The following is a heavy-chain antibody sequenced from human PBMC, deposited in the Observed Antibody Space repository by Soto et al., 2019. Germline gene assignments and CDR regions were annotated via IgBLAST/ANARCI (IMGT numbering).Heavy chain of an antibody. J-gene: IGHJ4*02. CDR2: ISGSGGST. CDR3: ATAMVIGY. CDR1: GFTFSSYA. D-gene: IGHD5-18*01. Sequence: HPGGSLRLSCAASGFTFSSYAMSWVRQAPGKGLEWVSGISGSGGSTYYADSVKGRFTISRDNSKNTLNLQMNSLRVEDTAVYYCATAMVIGYWGQGTLVTVSS. V-gene: IGHV3-23*01.